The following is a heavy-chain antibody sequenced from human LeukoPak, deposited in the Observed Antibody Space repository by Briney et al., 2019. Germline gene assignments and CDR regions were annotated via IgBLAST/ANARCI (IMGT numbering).Heavy chain of an antibody. J-gene: IGHJ4*02. D-gene: IGHD6-13*01. V-gene: IGHV3-21*01. CDR1: GFTFSSYS. Sequence: GGSLRLSCAASGFTFSSYSMNWVRQAPGKGLEWVSSISSSSSYIYYADSVKGRFTISRDNAKNSLYLQMNSLRAEDTAVYYCARDPSIAAAANFDYWGQGTPVTVSS. CDR2: ISSSSSYI. CDR3: ARDPSIAAAANFDY.